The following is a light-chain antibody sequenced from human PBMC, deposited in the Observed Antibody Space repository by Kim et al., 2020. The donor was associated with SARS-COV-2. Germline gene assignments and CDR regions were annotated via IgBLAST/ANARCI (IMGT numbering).Light chain of an antibody. V-gene: IGLV2-14*03. CDR1: KNDVGAYNY. CDR3: SSYTTGSTWV. Sequence: GQSITISGTGTKNDVGAYNYVSWYQQHPGKAPKLMIYDVSNRPSGISSRFSGSKSGNTASLTISGLQAEDEADYYCSSYTTGSTWVFGGGTQLTVL. CDR2: DVS. J-gene: IGLJ3*02.